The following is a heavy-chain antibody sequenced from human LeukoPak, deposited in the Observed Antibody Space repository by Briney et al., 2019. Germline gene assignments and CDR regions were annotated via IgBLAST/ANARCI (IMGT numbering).Heavy chain of an antibody. CDR1: GFTFSSYA. CDR3: ARGAPYSSSWFYYFDY. J-gene: IGHJ4*02. D-gene: IGHD6-13*01. Sequence: GGSLRLSCAASGFTFSSYAMHWVRRAPGKAREYVSSIISKGGSTYYANSVKGRFTISRDNSKNTLYLQMGSLRAEDMAVYYCARGAPYSSSWFYYFDYWGQGTLVTVSS. CDR2: IISKGGST. V-gene: IGHV3-64*01.